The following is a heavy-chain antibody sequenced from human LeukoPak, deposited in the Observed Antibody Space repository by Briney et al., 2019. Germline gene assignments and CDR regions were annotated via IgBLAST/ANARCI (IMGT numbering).Heavy chain of an antibody. V-gene: IGHV1-18*01. CDR3: ARGGYCRGGGCSLSWIADWYFDL. CDR2: TSAYNGNT. CDR1: GYTFTNYG. Sequence: GASVKVSCKASGYTFTNYGISWVRQAPGQGLEWMGWTSAYNGNTNYAQKLQGRVTLTTDTSTTTAYMELRSLRSDDTAVYYCARGGYCRGGGCSLSWIADWYFDLWGRGTLVTVSS. J-gene: IGHJ2*01. D-gene: IGHD2-15*01.